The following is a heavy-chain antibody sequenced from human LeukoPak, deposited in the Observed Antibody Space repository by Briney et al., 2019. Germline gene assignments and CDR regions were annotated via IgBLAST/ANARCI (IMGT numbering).Heavy chain of an antibody. V-gene: IGHV3-53*01. D-gene: IGHD6-19*01. Sequence: PGGSLRLSCAASGFTVSSNYMSWVRQAPGKGLEWVSVINSGGSTYYAGSVAGRFTISRDNSKNTLYLQMNSLRAEDTAVYYCARRLKEQWRTADGSDVWGQGTMVTVSS. CDR2: INSGGST. J-gene: IGHJ3*01. CDR1: GFTVSSNY. CDR3: ARRLKEQWRTADGSDV.